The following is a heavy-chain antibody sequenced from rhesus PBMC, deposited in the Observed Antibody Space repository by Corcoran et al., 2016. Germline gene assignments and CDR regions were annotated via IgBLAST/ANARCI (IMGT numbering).Heavy chain of an antibody. CDR3: ATAAFDY. V-gene: IGHV1-111*02. J-gene: IGHJ4*01. CDR1: GYTFIYSY. Sequence: EVQLAQSGAEVTKPGASVKISCQASGYTFIYSYLNWVRQVPGKGLEWRGRVDPEDGEAIHAQKCQDRVTITADTSTDTAYMELNSLRSEDTALYYCATAAFDYWGQGVPVTVSS. CDR2: VDPEDGEA.